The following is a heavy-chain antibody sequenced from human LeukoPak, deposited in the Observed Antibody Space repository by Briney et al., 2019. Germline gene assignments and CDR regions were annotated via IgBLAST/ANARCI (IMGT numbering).Heavy chain of an antibody. CDR2: IYSSGTT. CDR1: GFTFSSYS. Sequence: GGSLRLSCAASGFTFSSYSMNWVRQAPGKGLEWVSVIYSSGTTYYADSVKGRFTISRDNSKNTLYLQMNSLGAEDTAVYYCARDNNRGYYGMDVWGQGTTVTVSS. D-gene: IGHD1-14*01. V-gene: IGHV3-53*01. CDR3: ARDNNRGYYGMDV. J-gene: IGHJ6*02.